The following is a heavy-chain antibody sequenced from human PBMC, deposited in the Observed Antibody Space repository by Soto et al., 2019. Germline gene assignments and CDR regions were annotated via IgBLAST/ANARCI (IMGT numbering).Heavy chain of an antibody. CDR1: GFTFSSYA. CDR2: ISGSGGST. J-gene: IGHJ4*02. Sequence: GGSLRLSCAASGFTFSSYAMSWVRQAPGNGLEWVSAISGSGGSTYYADSVKGRFTISRDNSKNTLYLQMNSLRAEETAVYYGAKAAYSSSWDYWGQGTLVTVSS. CDR3: AKAAYSSSWDY. V-gene: IGHV3-23*01. D-gene: IGHD6-13*01.